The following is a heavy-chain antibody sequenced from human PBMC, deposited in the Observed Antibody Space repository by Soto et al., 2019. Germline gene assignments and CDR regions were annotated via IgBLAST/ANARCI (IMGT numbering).Heavy chain of an antibody. CDR2: ISGSGGST. D-gene: IGHD5-18*01. J-gene: IGHJ4*02. CDR3: AKDRRGYSYGYGDY. V-gene: IGHV3-23*01. CDR1: GFTFSSYA. Sequence: EVQLLESGGGLVQPGGSVRLSCVASGFTFSSYAMTWVRQAPGKGLEWVSVISGSGGSTYYADSVKGRFTISRDNSKDTLYLHMNSLRAEDTAVYYCAKDRRGYSYGYGDYWGQGTLVTVSS.